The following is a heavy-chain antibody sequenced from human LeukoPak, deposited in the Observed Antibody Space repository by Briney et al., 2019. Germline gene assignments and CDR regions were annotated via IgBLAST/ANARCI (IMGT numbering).Heavy chain of an antibody. D-gene: IGHD2-15*01. CDR1: GFTFSSSA. Sequence: PGGSLRLSCAGSGFTFSSSAMSWVRLAPGKGPEWVSAISGSGDSTYYTDSLKGRFTISRDNSENTVYLQMNSLRAEDTAIYYCAKQLGYCSGGSCYFDYWGRGTLVTVSS. V-gene: IGHV3-23*01. CDR2: ISGSGDST. CDR3: AKQLGYCSGGSCYFDY. J-gene: IGHJ4*03.